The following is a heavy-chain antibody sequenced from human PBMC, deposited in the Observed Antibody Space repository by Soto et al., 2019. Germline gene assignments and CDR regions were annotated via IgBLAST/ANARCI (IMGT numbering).Heavy chain of an antibody. J-gene: IGHJ4*02. Sequence: PGGSLRLSCVDSGFRFSSLWMHWVRQAPGKGLEWVARIDNDGIGTSYADSVKGRFTISRDNAKNTLYLQMNSLRVEDTDVYYSVRLGGFSESDYWGQGTLVTVSS. CDR3: VRLGGFSESDY. CDR2: IDNDGIGT. V-gene: IGHV3-74*01. D-gene: IGHD5-12*01. CDR1: GFRFSSLW.